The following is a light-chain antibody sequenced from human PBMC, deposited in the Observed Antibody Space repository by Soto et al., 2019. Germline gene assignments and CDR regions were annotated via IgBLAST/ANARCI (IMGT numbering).Light chain of an antibody. CDR1: SSNIGAGYD. Sequence: QAVVTQPPSVSGAPGQRVTISCTGSSSNIGAGYDVHWYQHLPGTAPKLLIYGNNNRPSGVPDRFSGSKSGTSASLAITGLQAEDEADYYCQSYDSSLSVVVFGGGTKLTVL. J-gene: IGLJ2*01. CDR2: GNN. CDR3: QSYDSSLSVVV. V-gene: IGLV1-40*01.